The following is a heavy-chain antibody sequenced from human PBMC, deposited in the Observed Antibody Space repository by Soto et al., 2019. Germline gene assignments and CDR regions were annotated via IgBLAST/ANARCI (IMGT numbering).Heavy chain of an antibody. J-gene: IGHJ6*04. V-gene: IGHV3-48*01. D-gene: IGHD3-10*01. CDR2: ISSSSSTI. CDR3: ARDMRDGSGT. CDR1: GFTFSSYS. Sequence: GGSLRLSCAASGFTFSSYSMNWVRRAPGEGLEWVSYISSSSSTIYYADSVKGRFTISRDNAKNSLYLQMNSLRAEDTAVYYCARDMRDGSGTWGKGTTVTVSS.